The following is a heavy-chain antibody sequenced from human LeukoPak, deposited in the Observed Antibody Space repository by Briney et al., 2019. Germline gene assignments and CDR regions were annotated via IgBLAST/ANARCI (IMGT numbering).Heavy chain of an antibody. J-gene: IGHJ5*02. CDR1: GGSISSSSYY. CDR3: ARDRHAGITGTHGLDP. V-gene: IGHV4-39*07. CDR2: IYYSGNT. D-gene: IGHD1/OR15-1a*01. Sequence: PSETLSLTCTVSGGSISSSSYYWGWIRQPPGKGLEWIGSIYYSGNTYYNPSLKSRVTISVDTSKNQFSLKLSSVTAADTAVYYCARDRHAGITGTHGLDPWGQGTLVTVSS.